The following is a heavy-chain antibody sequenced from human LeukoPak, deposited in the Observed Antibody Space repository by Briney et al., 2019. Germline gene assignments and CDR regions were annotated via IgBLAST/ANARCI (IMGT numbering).Heavy chain of an antibody. J-gene: IGHJ6*02. V-gene: IGHV3-21*01. Sequence: GGSLRLSCAASGSTFSSYSMNWVRQAPGKGLEWVSSISSSSSYIYYADSVKGRFTISRDNAKNSLYLQMNSLRAEDTAVYYCARALAGYGMDVWGQGTTVTVSS. CDR1: GSTFSSYS. CDR2: ISSSSSYI. CDR3: ARALAGYGMDV. D-gene: IGHD3-3*02.